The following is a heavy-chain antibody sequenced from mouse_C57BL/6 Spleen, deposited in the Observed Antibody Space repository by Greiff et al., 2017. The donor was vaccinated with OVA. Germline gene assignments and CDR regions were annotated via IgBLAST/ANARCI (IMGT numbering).Heavy chain of an antibody. CDR2: IYPRSGNT. Sequence: VQLQQSGAELARPGASVKLSCKASGYTFTSYGISWVKQRTGQGLEWIGEIYPRSGNTYYNEKFKGKATLTADKSSTAYMELRSLTSEDSAVYFCARSVYYGSSYRYFDYWGQGTTLTVSS. CDR3: ARSVYYGSSYRYFDY. V-gene: IGHV1-81*01. CDR1: GYTFTSYG. J-gene: IGHJ2*01. D-gene: IGHD1-1*01.